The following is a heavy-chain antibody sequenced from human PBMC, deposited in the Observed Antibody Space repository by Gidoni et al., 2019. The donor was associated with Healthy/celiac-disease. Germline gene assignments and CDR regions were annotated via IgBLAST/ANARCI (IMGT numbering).Heavy chain of an antibody. CDR3: AKVARADIVVVPAAPFDL. V-gene: IGHV3-23*01. Sequence: EVQLLESGGGLVQPGGSLRLSCAASGFPFSSYAMSWVRQAPGQGLEWVSAIGGSGGSTYYADSVKGRFTISRDNSKNTLYLKMNSLRAEDTAVYYCAKVARADIVVVPAAPFDLWGRGTLVTVSS. CDR1: GFPFSSYA. J-gene: IGHJ2*01. D-gene: IGHD2-2*01. CDR2: IGGSGGST.